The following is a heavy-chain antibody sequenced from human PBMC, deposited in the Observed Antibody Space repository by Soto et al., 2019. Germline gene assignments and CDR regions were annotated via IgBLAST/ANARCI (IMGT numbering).Heavy chain of an antibody. D-gene: IGHD2-15*01. J-gene: IGHJ4*02. V-gene: IGHV3-23*01. CDR3: AKSGGHSWFDC. CDR2: ISPSGGNT. Sequence: SLRLSCAASGFTFSTYAMSWVRQAPGKGLEWVSSISPSGGNTYYADSVKGRFTTSRDNSKNTLYLQMNSLRVEDTAVYYCAKSGGHSWFDCWGQGILVTVSS. CDR1: GFTFSTYA.